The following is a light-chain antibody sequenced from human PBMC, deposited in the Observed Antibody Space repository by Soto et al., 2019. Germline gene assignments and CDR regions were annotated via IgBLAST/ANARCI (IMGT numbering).Light chain of an antibody. J-gene: IGLJ1*01. Sequence: QSALTQPASVSGSPGQSTTISCTGTSSDIGGYNYVSWYQQLPGEAPKLIIYDVSDRPSGVSTRFSGSKSGNTASLTISGRQAEDEGEYYCSSFTIRHTYVFVTGTKLTVL. CDR3: SSFTIRHTYV. V-gene: IGLV2-14*01. CDR1: SSDIGGYNY. CDR2: DVS.